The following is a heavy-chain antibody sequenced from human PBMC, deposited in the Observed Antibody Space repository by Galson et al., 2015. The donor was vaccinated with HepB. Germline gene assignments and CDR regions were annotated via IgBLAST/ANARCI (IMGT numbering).Heavy chain of an antibody. CDR1: GGSFSGYY. CDR3: AYSEAYYDILTGYYYYYYGMDV. V-gene: IGHV4-34*01. Sequence: SETLSLTCAVYGGSFSGYYWSWIRQPPGKGLEWIGEINHSGSTNYNPSLKSRVTISVDTSKNQFSLKLSSVTAADTAVYYCAYSEAYYDILTGYYYYYYGMDVWGQGTTVTVSS. D-gene: IGHD3-9*01. J-gene: IGHJ6*02. CDR2: INHSGST.